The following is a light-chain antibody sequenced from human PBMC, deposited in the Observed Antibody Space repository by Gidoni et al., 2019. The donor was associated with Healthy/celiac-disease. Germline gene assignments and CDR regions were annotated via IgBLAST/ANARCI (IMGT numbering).Light chain of an antibody. V-gene: IGKV3-20*01. CDR3: QQYGSSTMYT. CDR1: KSVSSSY. J-gene: IGKJ2*01. CDR2: GAS. Sequence: VFPQSPGTLSLSPGESATLACSASKSVSSSYLAWYQQKPGQAPRLLLYGASSRATGIPDRFSGSGSGTDFTLTISRREPEDFAVYYCQQYGSSTMYTFGQGTKLEIK.